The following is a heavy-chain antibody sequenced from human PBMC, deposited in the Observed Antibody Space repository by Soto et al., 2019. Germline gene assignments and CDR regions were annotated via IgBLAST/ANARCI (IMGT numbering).Heavy chain of an antibody. D-gene: IGHD6-13*01. V-gene: IGHV3-48*01. Sequence: GGSLRLSCAASGFTFSSYSMNWVHQAPGKGLEWVSYISSSSSTIYYADSVKGRFTISRDNAKNSLYLQMNSLRAEDTAVYYCANLAAAGTGDWFDPWGQGTLVTVSS. J-gene: IGHJ5*02. CDR1: GFTFSSYS. CDR2: ISSSSSTI. CDR3: ANLAAAGTGDWFDP.